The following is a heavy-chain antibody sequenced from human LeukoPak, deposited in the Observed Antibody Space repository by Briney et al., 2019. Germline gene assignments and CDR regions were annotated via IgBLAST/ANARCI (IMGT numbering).Heavy chain of an antibody. D-gene: IGHD3-22*01. J-gene: IGHJ3*02. CDR2: IYYSGST. CDR3: ARDGPPYYDSSGYSI. V-gene: IGHV4-39*07. Sequence: SETLSLTCTVSGGSISSSSYYWGWIRQPPGKGLEWIGSIYYSGSTYYNPSLKSRVTISVDTSKNQFSLKLSSVTAADTAVYYCARDGPPYYDSSGYSIWGQGTMVTVSS. CDR1: GGSISSSSYY.